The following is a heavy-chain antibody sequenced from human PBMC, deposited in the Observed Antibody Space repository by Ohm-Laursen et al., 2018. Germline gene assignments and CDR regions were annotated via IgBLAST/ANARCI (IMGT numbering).Heavy chain of an antibody. CDR3: VRGTSIGYCSSGTCYTGDFFDY. V-gene: IGHV3-21*04. J-gene: IGHJ4*02. CDR2: ISSSSSYI. Sequence: SLRLSCAASGFTFSSYSMNWIRQAPGKGLEWVSSISSSSSYIYYADSVKGRFTISRDNAKNSLYLQMNSLRAEDTAIYYCVRGTSIGYCSSGTCYTGDFFDYWGQGALVTVSS. CDR1: GFTFSSYS. D-gene: IGHD2-2*02.